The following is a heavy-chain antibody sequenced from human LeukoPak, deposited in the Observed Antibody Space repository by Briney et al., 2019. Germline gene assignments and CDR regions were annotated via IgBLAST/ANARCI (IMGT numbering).Heavy chain of an antibody. J-gene: IGHJ5*02. V-gene: IGHV3-23*01. CDR3: AKDTRGSYSWFDP. D-gene: IGHD1-26*01. Sequence: GGSLRLSCAASGFTFSSYDMSWVRQAPGKGLEWVSAISGSGGSTYYADSVKGRFTISRDKSKNTLYLQMNSLRAEDTAVYYCAKDTRGSYSWFDPWGQGTLVTVSS. CDR1: GFTFSSYD. CDR2: ISGSGGST.